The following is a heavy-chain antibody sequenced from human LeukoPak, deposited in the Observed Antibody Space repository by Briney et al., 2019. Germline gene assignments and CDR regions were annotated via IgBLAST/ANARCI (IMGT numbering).Heavy chain of an antibody. Sequence: SETLSLTCTVSGGSISSSSYYWGWIRQPPGKGLEWIGSIYYSGSTYYNPSLKSRVTISVDTSKNQFSLKLSSVTAADTAVYYCARGEYYFDYWGQGTLVTVSS. J-gene: IGHJ4*02. CDR1: GGSISSSSYY. CDR2: IYYSGST. V-gene: IGHV4-39*01. CDR3: ARGEYYFDY. D-gene: IGHD3-10*01.